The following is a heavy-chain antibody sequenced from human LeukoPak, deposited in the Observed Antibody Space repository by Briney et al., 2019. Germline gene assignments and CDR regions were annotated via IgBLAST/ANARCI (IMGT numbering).Heavy chain of an antibody. Sequence: PGGSLRLSCAASGFTFSSYSMNWVRQAPGKGLEWVSYISSSSSTIYYADSVKGRFTISRDNAKNSLYLQMNSLRAEDTAVYYCAREPPDYYDSSGSPLYMDVWGKGTTVTVSS. J-gene: IGHJ6*03. CDR2: ISSSSSTI. CDR3: AREPPDYYDSSGSPLYMDV. CDR1: GFTFSSYS. D-gene: IGHD3-22*01. V-gene: IGHV3-48*04.